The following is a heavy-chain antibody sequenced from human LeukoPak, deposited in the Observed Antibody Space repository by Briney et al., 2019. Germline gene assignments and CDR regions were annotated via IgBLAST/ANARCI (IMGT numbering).Heavy chain of an antibody. D-gene: IGHD3-10*01. CDR2: IYYSGST. CDR3: ARAYGSGRYSYYYGMDV. CDR1: GGSISSYY. Sequence: PSETLSLTCTLSGGSISSYYWSWIRQPPGKGLEWIGYIYYSGSTNYNPSLKSRVIISVDTSKNQFSLKLSSVTAADTAVYYCARAYGSGRYSYYYGMDVWGQGTTVTVSS. J-gene: IGHJ6*02. V-gene: IGHV4-59*01.